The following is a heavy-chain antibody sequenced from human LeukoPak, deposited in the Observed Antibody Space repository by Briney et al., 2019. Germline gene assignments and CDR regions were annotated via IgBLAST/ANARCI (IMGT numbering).Heavy chain of an antibody. J-gene: IGHJ4*02. CDR2: ISSSSSTI. CDR3: AREITVDF. CDR1: GFTFSSYS. Sequence: GGSLRLSCAASGFTFSSYSMNWVRQAPGKGLEWVSYISSSSSTIYYADSVKGRFTISRDNAKNSLYLQMSSLRAEDSAVYYCAREITVDFWGQGTLVTVSS. V-gene: IGHV3-48*04.